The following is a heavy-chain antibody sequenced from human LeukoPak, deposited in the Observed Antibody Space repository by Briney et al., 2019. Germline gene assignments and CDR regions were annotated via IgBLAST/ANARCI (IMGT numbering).Heavy chain of an antibody. J-gene: IGHJ4*02. D-gene: IGHD6-19*01. CDR1: GGSFSGYY. V-gene: IGHV4-34*01. CDR2: INHSGST. CDR3: ARAGTQWLVRGRLDY. Sequence: SETLSLTCAVYGGSFSGYYWSWIRQPPGKGLEWIGEINHSGSTNYNPSLKSRVTISVDTSKNQFSLKLSSVTAADTAVYYCARAGTQWLVRGRLDYWGQGTLVTVSS.